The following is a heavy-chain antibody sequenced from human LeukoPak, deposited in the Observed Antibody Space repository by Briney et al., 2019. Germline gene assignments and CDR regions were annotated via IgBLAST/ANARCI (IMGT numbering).Heavy chain of an antibody. Sequence: PGGSLRLSCAASGFTFSSYGMHWVRQAPGKGLEWVAFIRYDGSNKYYADSVKGRFTTSRDNSKNTLYLQMNSLRAEDTAVYYCAKQGGGNNWFDPRGQGTLVTVSS. D-gene: IGHD2-15*01. V-gene: IGHV3-30*02. CDR3: AKQGGGNNWFDP. CDR1: GFTFSSYG. J-gene: IGHJ5*02. CDR2: IRYDGSNK.